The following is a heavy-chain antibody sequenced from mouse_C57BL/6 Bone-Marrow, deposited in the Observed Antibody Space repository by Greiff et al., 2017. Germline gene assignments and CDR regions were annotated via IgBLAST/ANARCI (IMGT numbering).Heavy chain of an antibody. D-gene: IGHD1-1*01. CDR3: AAPTVVAEY. J-gene: IGHJ2*01. CDR1: GFNIKDDY. V-gene: IGHV14-4*01. CDR2: IDPENGDT. Sequence: EVQLQQSGAELVRPGASVKLSCTASGFNIKDDYMHWVKQRPEQGLEWIGWIDPENGDTEYASKFQGKATITADTSSNTAYLLLSSLTSEDTAVYYCAAPTVVAEYWGQGTTLTVSS.